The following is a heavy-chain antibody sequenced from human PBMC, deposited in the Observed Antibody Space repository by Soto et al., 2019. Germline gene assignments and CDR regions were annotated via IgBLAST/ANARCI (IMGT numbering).Heavy chain of an antibody. V-gene: IGHV4-34*01. Sequence: QVQLQQWGAGLLKPSETLSLTCAVYGGSFSGYYWSWIRQPPGKGLEWIGEINHSGSTNYNPSLKSRVTISVDTSKNQFSLKLSSVTAADTAVYYCARGSSGYTDYWGQGTLVTVSS. CDR1: GGSFSGYY. CDR2: INHSGST. CDR3: ARGSSGYTDY. J-gene: IGHJ4*02. D-gene: IGHD5-12*01.